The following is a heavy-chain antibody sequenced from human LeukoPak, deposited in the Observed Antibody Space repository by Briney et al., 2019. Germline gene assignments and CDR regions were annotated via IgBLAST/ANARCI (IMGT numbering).Heavy chain of an antibody. CDR2: INHSGST. J-gene: IGHJ6*03. D-gene: IGHD3-22*01. CDR1: GGSFSGYY. V-gene: IGHV4-34*01. Sequence: SETLSLTCAVYGGSFSGYYWSWVRQPPGKGLEWIGEINHSGSTNYNPSPKSRVTISVDTSKNQFSLKLSSVTAADTAVYYCARSSEGRYYYDSSGYSYYYYMDVWGKGTTVTISS. CDR3: ARSSEGRYYYDSSGYSYYYYMDV.